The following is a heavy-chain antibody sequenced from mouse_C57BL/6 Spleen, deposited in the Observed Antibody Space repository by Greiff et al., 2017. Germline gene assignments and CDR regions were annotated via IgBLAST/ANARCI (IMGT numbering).Heavy chain of an antibody. CDR2: IWSDGST. J-gene: IGHJ3*01. Sequence: VKLVESGPGLVAPSQSLSITCTVSGFSLTSYGVHWVRQPPGKGLEWLVVIWSDGSTTYNSALKSRLSISKDNSKSQVFLKMNSLQTDDTAMYYCARDDYDGETWFAYWGQGTLVTVSA. D-gene: IGHD2-4*01. CDR1: GFSLTSYG. V-gene: IGHV2-6*03. CDR3: ARDDYDGETWFAY.